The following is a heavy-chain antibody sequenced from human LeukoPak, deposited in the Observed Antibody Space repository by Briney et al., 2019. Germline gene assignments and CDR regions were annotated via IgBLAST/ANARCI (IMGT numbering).Heavy chain of an antibody. CDR3: ARPYMAPHHSGMDV. Sequence: SETLSLTCTVSGGSISSYYWSWIRQPPRKGLEWIGYIYYSGSTTYNPSLKSRVTISVDTSKNQFSLKLSSVTAADTAVYYCARPYMAPHHSGMDVWGQGTTVTVSS. J-gene: IGHJ6*01. D-gene: IGHD2-2*02. CDR1: GGSISSYY. CDR2: IYYSGST. V-gene: IGHV4-59*08.